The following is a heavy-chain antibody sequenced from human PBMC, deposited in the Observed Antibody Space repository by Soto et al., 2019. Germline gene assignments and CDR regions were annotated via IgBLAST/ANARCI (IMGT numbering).Heavy chain of an antibody. CDR1: GYTFTSYG. J-gene: IGHJ6*02. D-gene: IGHD2-2*01. CDR3: ARDSGSIVVVPAAPRFGYYGMDV. V-gene: IGHV1-18*04. CDR2: ISAYNGNT. Sequence: ASVKVSCKASGYTFTSYGISWVRQAPGQGLEWMGWISAYNGNTNYAQKLQGRVTMTTDTSTSTAYMELRSLRSDDTAVYYCARDSGSIVVVPAAPRFGYYGMDVWGQGTTVTVPS.